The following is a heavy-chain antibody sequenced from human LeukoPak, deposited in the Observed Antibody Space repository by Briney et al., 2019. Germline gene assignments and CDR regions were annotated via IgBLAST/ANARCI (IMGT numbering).Heavy chain of an antibody. CDR3: AKARGVYRSGYYFDY. V-gene: IGHV3-23*01. CDR1: GFTFSNFA. D-gene: IGHD6-19*01. Sequence: GGSLRLSCAASGFTFSNFAMNWVRQAPGKGLEWVSIFYGGGGSTYYADSVKGRFTISRDNSKNTLYLQMNSLRAEDTAVYYCAKARGVYRSGYYFDYWGQGTLVTVSS. CDR2: FYGGGGST. J-gene: IGHJ4*02.